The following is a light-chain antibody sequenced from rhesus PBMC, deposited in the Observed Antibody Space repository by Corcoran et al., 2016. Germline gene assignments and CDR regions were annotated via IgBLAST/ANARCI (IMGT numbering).Light chain of an antibody. CDR2: DAS. CDR1: QSVSSS. V-gene: IGKV3-17*01. J-gene: IGKJ4*01. CDR3: QQYSNWPHLT. Sequence: EIVLTQSPATLSLSPGERATLSCRASQSVSSSLAWYTQKPGQVPRLLIYDASSRATGIPDRLSGRGSGTDFTLTISSLEPEDVGVYYCQQYSNWPHLTFGGGTKVELK.